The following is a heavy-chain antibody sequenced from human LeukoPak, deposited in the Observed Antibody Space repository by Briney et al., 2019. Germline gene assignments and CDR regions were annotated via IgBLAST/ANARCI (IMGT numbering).Heavy chain of an antibody. Sequence: PGESLRLSCAASGFTFSSSWMHWVRQAPGKGLIWVSRMNSDGRTTTYADSVKGRFTISRDNAKNTLFLQMNSLTADDTAVYYCVRGLNGNSDSWGQGALVTVSS. CDR1: GFTFSSSW. D-gene: IGHD2-8*01. V-gene: IGHV3-74*01. CDR3: VRGLNGNSDS. J-gene: IGHJ4*02. CDR2: MNSDGRTT.